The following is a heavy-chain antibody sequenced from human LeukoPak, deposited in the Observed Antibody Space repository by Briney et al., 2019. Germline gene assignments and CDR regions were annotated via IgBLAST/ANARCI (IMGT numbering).Heavy chain of an antibody. J-gene: IGHJ4*02. V-gene: IGHV4-34*01. CDR3: ARGRGSGWNYRGLFDY. CDR1: GGSFSGYY. CDR2: INHSGST. D-gene: IGHD1-7*01. Sequence: PSQTLSLTCAVYGGSFSGYYWSWIRPPPGKGREWIGGINHSGSTNYNPSLKSRVTITVDTSKKQFTLKLSYVTAADTAVYYCARGRGSGWNYRGLFDYWGQGTLVTVSS.